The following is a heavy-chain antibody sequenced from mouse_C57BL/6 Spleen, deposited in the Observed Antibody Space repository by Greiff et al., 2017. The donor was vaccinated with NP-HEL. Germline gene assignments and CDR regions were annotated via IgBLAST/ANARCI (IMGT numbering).Heavy chain of an antibody. Sequence: VQLQQSGPELVKPGASVKISCKASGYAFSSSWMNWVKQRPGKGLEWIGRIYPGDGDTNYNGKFKGKATLTAAKSSSTAYMQLSSLTSEDSAVYFCERSRYYYGSSYYAMDYWGQGTSVTVSS. CDR2: IYPGDGDT. J-gene: IGHJ4*01. V-gene: IGHV1-82*01. CDR3: ERSRYYYGSSYYAMDY. CDR1: GYAFSSSW. D-gene: IGHD1-1*01.